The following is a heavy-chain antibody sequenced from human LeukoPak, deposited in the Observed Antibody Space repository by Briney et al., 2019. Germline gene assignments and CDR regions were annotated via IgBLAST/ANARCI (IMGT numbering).Heavy chain of an antibody. CDR3: ARKRASYDY. D-gene: IGHD3-10*01. CDR1: GGSISNSY. V-gene: IGHV4-59*01. CDR2: VYYSGST. Sequence: PSETLSLTCTVSGGSISNSYWSWIWQPPGKGLEWIGSVYYSGSTNYNPSLKSRVAISVETSRHQFSLTLTSMTAADTAMYYGARKRASYDYWGQGILVTVSS. J-gene: IGHJ4*02.